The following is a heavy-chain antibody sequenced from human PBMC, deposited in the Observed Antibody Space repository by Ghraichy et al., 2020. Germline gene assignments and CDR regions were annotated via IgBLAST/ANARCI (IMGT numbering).Heavy chain of an antibody. CDR3: TSFNYYDSSGYLFDI. D-gene: IGHD3-22*01. CDR2: IYYSGST. Sequence: SETLSLTCTVSGGSISSSSYYWGWIRQPPGKGLEWIGSIYYSGSTYYSPSLKSRVTISVDTSKNQFSLKLSSVTAADTAVYYCTSFNYYDSSGYLFDIWGQGTMVTVSS. V-gene: IGHV4-39*01. CDR1: GGSISSSSYY. J-gene: IGHJ3*02.